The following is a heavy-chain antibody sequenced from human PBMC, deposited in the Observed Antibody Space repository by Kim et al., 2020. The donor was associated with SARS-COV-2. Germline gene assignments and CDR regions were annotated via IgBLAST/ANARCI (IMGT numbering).Heavy chain of an antibody. D-gene: IGHD2-15*01. V-gene: IGHV4-31*03. J-gene: IGHJ6*03. CDR3: ASRIGGRPILRYMDV. CDR2: ISYNGFT. Sequence: SETLSLTCTVSGGSIGSGGYYCNWVRQHPGEGLEWIGYISYNGFTYYNPSLKSRATISLDTSKNQFSLRLTSVTAADTAVYHCASRIGGRPILRYMDVWG. CDR1: GGSIGSGGYY.